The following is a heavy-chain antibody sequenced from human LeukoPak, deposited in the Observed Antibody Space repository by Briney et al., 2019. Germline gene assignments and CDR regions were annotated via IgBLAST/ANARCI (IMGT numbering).Heavy chain of an antibody. Sequence: GGSLRLSCAASGFTFSDYAMSWVRQAAGKGLEWVSGISDTGRRTYYTDSVQGRFTISRDESKKTVYLLMNTQRAEDTAVYFCARHDSFIPYWGQGTLVTVSS. V-gene: IGHV3-23*01. J-gene: IGHJ4*02. CDR2: ISDTGRRT. D-gene: IGHD3-16*02. CDR1: GFTFSDYA. CDR3: ARHDSFIPY.